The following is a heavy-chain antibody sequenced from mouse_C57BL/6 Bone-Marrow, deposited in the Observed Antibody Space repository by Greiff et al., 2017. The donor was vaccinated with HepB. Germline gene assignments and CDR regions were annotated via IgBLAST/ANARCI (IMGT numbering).Heavy chain of an antibody. CDR2: IYPGGGYT. J-gene: IGHJ3*01. CDR3: ARSGFSGFDY. CDR1: GYTFTNYW. V-gene: IGHV1-63*01. D-gene: IGHD3-1*01. Sequence: QVQLKESGAELVRPGTSVKMSCKASGYTFTNYWIGWAKQRPGHGLEWIGDIYPGGGYTNYNEKFKGKATLTADKSSSTAYMQFSSLTSEDSAIYYCARSGFSGFDYWGQGTLVTVSA.